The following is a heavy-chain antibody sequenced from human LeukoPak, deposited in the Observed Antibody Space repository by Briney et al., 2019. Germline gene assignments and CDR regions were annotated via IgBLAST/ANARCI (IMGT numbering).Heavy chain of an antibody. Sequence: LRLSCAACGFSISNYSIRWGREAPGKRLWRGSSITSSSSDIYYADSEKGRFTISRDNAKNSLYLQMNSLRAEDTAVYYCARVSSSWPDFDYWGQGTLVTVSS. CDR1: GFSISNYS. CDR2: ITSSSSDI. J-gene: IGHJ4*02. CDR3: ARVSSSWPDFDY. D-gene: IGHD6-13*01. V-gene: IGHV3-21*01.